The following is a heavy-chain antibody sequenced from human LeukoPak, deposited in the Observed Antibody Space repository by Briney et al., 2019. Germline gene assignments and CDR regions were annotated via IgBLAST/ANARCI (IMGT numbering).Heavy chain of an antibody. J-gene: IGHJ4*02. CDR1: GFTFSSYE. Sequence: GGSLRLFCAASGFTFSSYEMNWVRQAPGKGLEWVGNIKQDGSDKYYIDSVKGRFTISRDNAKNSLYLQMNSLRAEDTAVYYCARKTVVGSYFDYWGQGTPVTVSS. CDR2: IKQDGSDK. D-gene: IGHD4-23*01. CDR3: ARKTVVGSYFDY. V-gene: IGHV3-7*03.